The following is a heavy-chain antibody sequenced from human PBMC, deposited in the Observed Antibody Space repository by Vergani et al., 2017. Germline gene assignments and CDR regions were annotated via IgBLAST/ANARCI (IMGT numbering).Heavy chain of an antibody. CDR2: IYVSGIT. J-gene: IGHJ3*02. V-gene: IGHV4-61*02. Sequence: QVQLQESGPGLVKPSQTLSLTCTVSGASINNDFYYWHWIRQPAGKGLEWLGRIYVSGITEYNSSLQSRVSMSVDTSKNQFSLTLTSVTAADTAVYYCAIDNMQRRPSAFD. D-gene: IGHD2-2*01. CDR3: AIDNMQRRPSAFD. CDR1: GASINNDFYY.